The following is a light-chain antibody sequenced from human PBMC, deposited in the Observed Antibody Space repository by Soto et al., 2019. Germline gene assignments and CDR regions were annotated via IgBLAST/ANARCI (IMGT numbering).Light chain of an antibody. CDR1: QGIGST. V-gene: IGKV3-15*01. CDR3: QQYNNWPFA. CDR2: DAS. J-gene: IGKJ3*01. Sequence: EIVMTQSPATLSVSPGERATLSCRASQGIGSTLAWYQQKPGQAPRLLIYDASTRATGIPVRFSGSGSGTEFTLTISSLQSEDFTVYYCQQYNNWPFAFGPGTKVDIK.